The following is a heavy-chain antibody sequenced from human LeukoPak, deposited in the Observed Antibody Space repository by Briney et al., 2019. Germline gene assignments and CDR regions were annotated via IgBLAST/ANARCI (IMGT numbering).Heavy chain of an antibody. CDR1: GYTFTGYY. CDR2: INPNSGGT. CDR3: ARKRPAAVIAFFYYYYHMDG. J-gene: IGHJ6*03. V-gene: IGHV1-2*02. D-gene: IGHD3-16*02. Sequence: GASVKVSCKASGYTFTGYYMHWVRQAPGQGLEWMGWINPNSGGTNYAQKFQGRVTMTRDTSISTAYMELSRLRSDDTAVYYCARKRPAAVIAFFYYYYHMDGWGKGTTVTVSS.